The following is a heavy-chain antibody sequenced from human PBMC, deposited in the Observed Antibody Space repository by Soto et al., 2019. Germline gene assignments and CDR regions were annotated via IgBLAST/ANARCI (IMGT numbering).Heavy chain of an antibody. V-gene: IGHV3-23*01. CDR3: AKHFSGSLDFDY. CDR1: GFSFGKHG. CDR2: LNGNVDHT. Sequence: PGGSPRLSCGGSGFSFGKHGMSWVRQAPGKGLEWVAGLNGNVDHTYYTVSVKGRFTISRDNSKNTLYLQMNSLRAEDTAVYYCAKHFSGSLDFDYWGQGTLVTISS. D-gene: IGHD6-19*01. J-gene: IGHJ4*02.